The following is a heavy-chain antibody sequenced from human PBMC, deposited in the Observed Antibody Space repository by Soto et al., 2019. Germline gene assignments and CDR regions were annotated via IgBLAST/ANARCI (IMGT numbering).Heavy chain of an antibody. V-gene: IGHV3-53*01. D-gene: IGHD1-1*01. Sequence: DVQLVESGGGLIQPGESLRLSCAAFGLTVSGKKYVAWVRQAPGQGREWISALYDVDGTYYADSVKGRFTTSTDSSKTTVYLQMNGLRPDDTAVYYCASWHEREHAYDVWGRGTTVTVSS. J-gene: IGHJ3*01. CDR3: ASWHEREHAYDV. CDR2: LYDVDGT. CDR1: GLTVSGKKY.